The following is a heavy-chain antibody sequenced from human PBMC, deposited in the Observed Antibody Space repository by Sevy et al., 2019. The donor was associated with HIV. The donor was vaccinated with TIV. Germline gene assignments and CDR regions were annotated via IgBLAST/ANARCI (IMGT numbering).Heavy chain of an antibody. CDR3: ARDRFIFGSGPPDS. Sequence: ASVKVSCEASGFSFTAYFIHWVRQAPGQGLERMGWINPNSGGTNYAQKFQGRVTMTSDASISAAYMELTSLTSDDTAVYYCARDRFIFGSGPPDSWGQGTLVTVSS. V-gene: IGHV1-2*02. J-gene: IGHJ4*02. CDR1: GFSFTAYF. D-gene: IGHD2-15*01. CDR2: INPNSGGT.